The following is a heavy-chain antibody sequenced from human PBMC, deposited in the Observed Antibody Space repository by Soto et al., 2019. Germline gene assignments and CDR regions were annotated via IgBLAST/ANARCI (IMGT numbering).Heavy chain of an antibody. V-gene: IGHV4-39*01. CDR2: IYYSGST. J-gene: IGHJ6*02. Sequence: PSETRSLTCTVSGGSISSSSYYWGWIRQPPGKGLEWIGSIYYSGSTYYNPSLKSRVTISVDTSKNQFSLKLSSVTAADTAVYYCARLGVLRFLEWSSSYYYYYGMDVWGQGTTVTVSS. CDR1: GGSISSSSYY. D-gene: IGHD3-3*01. CDR3: ARLGVLRFLEWSSSYYYYYGMDV.